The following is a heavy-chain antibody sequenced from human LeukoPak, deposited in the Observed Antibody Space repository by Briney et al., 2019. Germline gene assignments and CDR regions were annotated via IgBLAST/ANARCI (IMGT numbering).Heavy chain of an antibody. J-gene: IGHJ6*02. CDR2: INAGNGNT. V-gene: IGHV1-3*01. CDR3: ARERIVVVPAAESSYYYYYGMDV. D-gene: IGHD2-2*01. CDR1: GYTFTSYA. Sequence: GASVKVSCKASGYTFTSYAMHWVRQAPGQRLEWMGWINAGNGNTKYSQKFQGRVTITRDTSASTAYMELSSLRSEDTAVYYCARERIVVVPAAESSYYYYYGMDVWGQGTTVTVSS.